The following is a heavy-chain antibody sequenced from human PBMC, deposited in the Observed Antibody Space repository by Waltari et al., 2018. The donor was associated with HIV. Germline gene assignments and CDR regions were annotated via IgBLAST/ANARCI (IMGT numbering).Heavy chain of an antibody. CDR3: ASSYTYVVWGAFDT. V-gene: IGHV4-39*02. CDR2: IYHDGSTQYDSS. CDR1: GGSITSSSTF. J-gene: IGHJ3*02. Sequence: QMRLQESGPGLVKPSEPLSLNCNVSGGSITSSSTFWGWLRQPPGKGMEWSGSIYHDGSTQYDSSLKDSSLKSRVTISLDTSRNLFSLELTSVTATDTAIYYCASSYTYVVWGAFDTWGQGTLVTVSS. D-gene: IGHD3-16*01.